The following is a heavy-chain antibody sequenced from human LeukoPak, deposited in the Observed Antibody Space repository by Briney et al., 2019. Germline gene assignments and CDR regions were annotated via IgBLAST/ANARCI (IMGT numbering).Heavy chain of an antibody. D-gene: IGHD5-18*01. V-gene: IGHV3-23*01. CDR3: AKEISVQIQLWLRLTSGDAFDI. CDR2: ISGSGGST. CDR1: GFTFSSYA. Sequence: PGGSLRLSCAASGFTFSSYAMSWVRQAPGKGLDWVSAISGSGGSTYYADSVKGRFTISRDNSKNTLYLQINSLRAEDTAVYYCAKEISVQIQLWLRLTSGDAFDIWGQGTMVTVSS. J-gene: IGHJ3*02.